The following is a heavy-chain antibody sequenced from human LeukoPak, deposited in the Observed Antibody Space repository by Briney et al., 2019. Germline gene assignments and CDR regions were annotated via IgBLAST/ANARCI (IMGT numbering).Heavy chain of an antibody. D-gene: IGHD3-10*01. CDR2: IWYDGSNK. CDR1: GFTFRNYG. J-gene: IGHJ5*02. V-gene: IGHV3-33*01. CDR3: AREGLGLLWFGELSWFDP. Sequence: GGSLRLSCAASGFTFRNYGMHWVRQAPGKGLEWVAFIWYDGSNKYYADSVKGRFTISRDNAKNSLYLQMNSLRAEDTAVYYCAREGLGLLWFGELSWFDPWGQGTLVTVSS.